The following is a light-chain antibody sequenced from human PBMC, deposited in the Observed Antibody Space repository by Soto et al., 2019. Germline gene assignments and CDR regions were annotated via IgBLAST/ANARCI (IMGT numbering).Light chain of an antibody. Sequence: QSVLTQPASVSGSPGQSINISCTGTSSDVGGYNFVSWYQHHPGKAPKVLIYDVSKRPSGVPDRFSGSKSGNTASLTISGLQAEDEADYHCCSYAGTYTYVVFGGGTKVTVL. CDR3: CSYAGTYTYVV. CDR2: DVS. V-gene: IGLV2-11*01. CDR1: SSDVGGYNF. J-gene: IGLJ2*01.